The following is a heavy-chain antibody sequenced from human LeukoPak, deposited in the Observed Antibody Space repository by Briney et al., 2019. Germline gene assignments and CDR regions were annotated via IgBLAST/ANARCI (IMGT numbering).Heavy chain of an antibody. J-gene: IGHJ4*02. D-gene: IGHD2/OR15-2a*01. CDR1: GFTFINAW. V-gene: IGHV3-15*01. CDR3: TTVSHFYL. CDR2: IKSDGTT. Sequence: GGSLRLSCATSGFTFINAWLSWVRQAPGKGLEWVGRIKSDGTTDYAAPVKGRFTFSRDVSKATLYLQMNSLKTEDTAIYYCTTVSHFYLGGQGTLVTVSS.